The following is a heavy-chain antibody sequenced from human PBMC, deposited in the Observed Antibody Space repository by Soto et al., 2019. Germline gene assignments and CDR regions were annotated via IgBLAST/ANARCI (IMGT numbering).Heavy chain of an antibody. J-gene: IGHJ5*02. CDR2: IDPRDSQT. V-gene: IGHV5-10-1*01. Sequence: GESLKISCTGFGYTFTTFWISWVRQMPGKGLEWMGRIDPRDSQTNYSPSFQGHVTISVDKSISTAYLQWDSLKASDTAMYYCARLFCSTDTCDSWFDPWGQGTLVTVSS. CDR1: GYTFTTFW. CDR3: ARLFCSTDTCDSWFDP. D-gene: IGHD1-26*01.